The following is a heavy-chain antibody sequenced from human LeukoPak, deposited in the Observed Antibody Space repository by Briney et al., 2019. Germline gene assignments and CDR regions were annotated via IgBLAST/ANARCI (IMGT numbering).Heavy chain of an antibody. Sequence: PGGSLRLSCAASGFTFSGSAMHWVRQASGKGLEWVGRIRSKANSYATAYAASVKGRFTISRDDSKNTAYLQMNSLKTEDTAVYYCTRAFAGSQRNYWGQGTLVTVSS. CDR3: TRAFAGSQRNY. D-gene: IGHD1-26*01. V-gene: IGHV3-73*01. J-gene: IGHJ4*02. CDR1: GFTFSGSA. CDR2: IRSKANSYAT.